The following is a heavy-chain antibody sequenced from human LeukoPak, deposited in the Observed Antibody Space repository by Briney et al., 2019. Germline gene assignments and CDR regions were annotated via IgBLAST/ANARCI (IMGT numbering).Heavy chain of an antibody. CDR3: ARGAYSLRYFDSFDY. CDR2: ISSSGSTI. V-gene: IGHV3-11*01. Sequence: PGGSLRLSCAASGLTFSDYYLSWIRQAPGKGLEWVSYISSSGSTIYYADSVKGRFTISRDNAKNSLYLQMNSLRAEDTAVYYCARGAYSLRYFDSFDYWGQGTLVTVSS. D-gene: IGHD3-9*01. J-gene: IGHJ4*02. CDR1: GLTFSDYY.